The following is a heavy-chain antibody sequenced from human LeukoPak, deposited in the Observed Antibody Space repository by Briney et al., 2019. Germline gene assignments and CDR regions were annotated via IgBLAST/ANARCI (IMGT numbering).Heavy chain of an antibody. CDR1: GFTFSSYS. V-gene: IGHV3-23*01. D-gene: IGHD2-2*01. Sequence: PGGSLRLSCAASGFTFSSYSMNWVRQAPGKGLEWVSAISGSGGSTYCADSVKGRFTISRDNSKNTLYLQMNSLRAEDTAVYYCAKVRGATIVVVPAASDYWGQGTLVTVSS. CDR2: ISGSGGST. J-gene: IGHJ4*02. CDR3: AKVRGATIVVVPAASDY.